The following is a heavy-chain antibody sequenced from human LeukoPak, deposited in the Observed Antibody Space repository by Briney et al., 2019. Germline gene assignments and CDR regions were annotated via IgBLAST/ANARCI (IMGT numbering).Heavy chain of an antibody. CDR1: GFTFSSYE. V-gene: IGHV3-48*03. J-gene: IGHJ4*02. Sequence: GGSLRLSCAASGFTFSSYEMNWVRQAPGKGLEWVSYISSSGSTICYADSVKGRFTISRDNAKNSLYLQMNSLRAEDTAVYYCARDADYSSGSFDYWGQRTLVTVSS. D-gene: IGHD6-19*01. CDR3: ARDADYSSGSFDY. CDR2: ISSSGSTI.